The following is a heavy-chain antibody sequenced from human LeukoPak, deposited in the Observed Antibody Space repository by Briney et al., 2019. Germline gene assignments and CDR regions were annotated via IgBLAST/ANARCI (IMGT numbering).Heavy chain of an antibody. CDR3: GRGEVGEFDH. CDR1: GYSITRAYN. CDR2: ISHAGDT. J-gene: IGHJ4*02. D-gene: IGHD1-26*01. Sequence: SETLSLTCTVSGYSITRAYNWGWVRHSPGNGLEWIASISHAGDTYYNPSFKTRVTISPDTSKNHFSLSLRSVTAPDTAVYFCGRGEVGEFDHWGQGTLVTVSS. V-gene: IGHV4-38-2*02.